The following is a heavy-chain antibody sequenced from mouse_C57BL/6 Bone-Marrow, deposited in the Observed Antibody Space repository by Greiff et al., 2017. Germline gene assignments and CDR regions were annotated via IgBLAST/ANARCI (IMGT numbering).Heavy chain of an antibody. Sequence: QVQLQQSGAELVRPGTSVKVSCKASGYAFTNYLIAWVKQRPGQGLEWIGVINPGSGGTNYTEKFKGQATLTADKSSSTAYMQLSSLTSEDSAVYFCASSYGYGGYYFDVWGKGTTLTVSS. CDR3: ASSYGYGGYYFDV. CDR1: GYAFTNYL. D-gene: IGHD2-2*01. V-gene: IGHV1-54*01. J-gene: IGHJ2*01. CDR2: INPGSGGT.